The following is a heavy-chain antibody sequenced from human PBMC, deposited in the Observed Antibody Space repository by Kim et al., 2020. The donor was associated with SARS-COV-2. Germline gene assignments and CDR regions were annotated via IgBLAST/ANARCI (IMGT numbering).Heavy chain of an antibody. J-gene: IGHJ1*01. CDR1: GFTFSDYD. CDR3: ERVRSTGTPGSIYD. Sequence: GGSLRLSCAASGFTFSDYDMNWIRQAPGKGLEWVAHISNSGNTKDYADAVKVRFTISSDNANNTLYLQMNSMRAEDTAVDYCERVRSTGTPGSIYDGG. D-gene: IGHD2-2*01. V-gene: IGHV3-11*01. CDR2: ISNSGNTK.